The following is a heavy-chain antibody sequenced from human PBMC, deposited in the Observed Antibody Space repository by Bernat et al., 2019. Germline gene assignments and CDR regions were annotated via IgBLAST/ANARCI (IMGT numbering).Heavy chain of an antibody. CDR2: ISGGGGST. CDR1: GFTFRNYA. CDR3: AGGAGPVTTEGRN. D-gene: IGHD4-17*01. J-gene: IGHJ4*02. V-gene: IGHV3-23*01. Sequence: EVHLLESGGGLIQPGGSLRLSCSASGFTFRNYAMSWVRQAPGKGLEWVSSISGGGGSTYYAGSVKGRFSISRDNSKNTLYLQMNSLRAEDTALYYCAGGAGPVTTEGRNWGQGTLVTVSS.